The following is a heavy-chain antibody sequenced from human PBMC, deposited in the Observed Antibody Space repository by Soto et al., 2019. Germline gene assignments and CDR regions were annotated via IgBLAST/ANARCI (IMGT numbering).Heavy chain of an antibody. CDR1: GFTFSSYS. J-gene: IGHJ6*02. CDR2: ISSSSSYI. Sequence: EVQLVESGGGLVKPGGSLRLSCAASGFTFSSYSMNWVRQAPGKGLEWVSSISSSSSYIYYADSVKGRFIISRDNAKNSLYLQMNSLRAEDTAVYYCARGKQLVRSERPYYYYGMDVWGQGTTVTVSS. D-gene: IGHD6-6*01. V-gene: IGHV3-21*01. CDR3: ARGKQLVRSERPYYYYGMDV.